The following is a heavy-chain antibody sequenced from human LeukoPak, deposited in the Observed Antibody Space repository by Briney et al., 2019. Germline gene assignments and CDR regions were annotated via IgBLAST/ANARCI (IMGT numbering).Heavy chain of an antibody. V-gene: IGHV4-39*01. D-gene: IGHD3-9*01. CDR3: AKNLAYYDILTGYYPTNFDY. J-gene: IGHJ4*02. CDR1: GVSISSSNSY. CDR2: IYYSGNT. Sequence: SETLSLTCTVSGVSISSSNSYWGWIRQPPGKGLEWIGSIYYSGNTYYNASLKSQVSISIDTSKNQFSLRLTSVTAADTAVYYCAKNLAYYDILTGYYPTNFDYWGQGTLVTVSS.